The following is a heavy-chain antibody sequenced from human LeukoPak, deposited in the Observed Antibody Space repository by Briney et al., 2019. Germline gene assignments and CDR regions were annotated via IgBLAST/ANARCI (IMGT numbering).Heavy chain of an antibody. D-gene: IGHD1-26*01. CDR2: ISAYNGNT. CDR3: ARDRGRLGFDY. CDR1: GGTFSSYA. Sequence: ASVKVSCKASGGTFSSYAISWVRQAPGQGLEWMGWISAYNGNTNYAQKLQGRVTMTTDTSTSTAYMELRSLRSDDTAVYYCARDRGRLGFDYWGQGTLVTVSS. V-gene: IGHV1-18*01. J-gene: IGHJ4*02.